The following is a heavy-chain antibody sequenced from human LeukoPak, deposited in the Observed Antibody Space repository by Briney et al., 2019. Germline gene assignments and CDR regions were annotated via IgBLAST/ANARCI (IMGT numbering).Heavy chain of an antibody. J-gene: IGHJ3*02. CDR1: GFTFSKYW. CDR3: ARDPVRGALDGFDI. D-gene: IGHD3-10*01. CDR2: INQDGSET. Sequence: GGSLRLSCAASGFTFSKYWMSWVRQAPGKGLEWVANINQDGSETYYVDSVEGRFTISRDNAKNSLYLQMNSLRAEDTAVYYCARDPVRGALDGFDIWGQGTMVTVSS. V-gene: IGHV3-7*01.